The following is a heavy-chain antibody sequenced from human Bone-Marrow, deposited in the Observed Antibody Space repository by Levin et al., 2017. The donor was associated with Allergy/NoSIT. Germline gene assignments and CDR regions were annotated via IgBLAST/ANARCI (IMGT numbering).Heavy chain of an antibody. CDR2: ISWNSGSI. Sequence: SLKISCAASGFTFDDYAMHWVRQAPGKGLEWVSGISWNSGSIGYADSVKGRFTISRDNAKNSLYLQMNSLRAEDTALYYCAKSHCSSTSCYSILGYWGQGTLVTVSS. J-gene: IGHJ4*02. CDR1: GFTFDDYA. CDR3: AKSHCSSTSCYSILGY. D-gene: IGHD2-2*02. V-gene: IGHV3-9*01.